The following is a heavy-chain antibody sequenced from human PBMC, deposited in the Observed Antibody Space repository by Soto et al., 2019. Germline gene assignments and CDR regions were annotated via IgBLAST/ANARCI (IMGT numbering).Heavy chain of an antibody. J-gene: IGHJ4*02. CDR2: ISAHNGNT. CDR3: ARGRYGDY. D-gene: IGHD1-1*01. CDR1: GYAFTTYG. V-gene: IGHV1-18*01. Sequence: QVHLVQSGAEVKKPGASVKVSCKGSGYAFTTYGITWVRQAPGQGLEWMGWISAHNGNTNYAQKLQGRVTVTRDTSTSTAYMELRSLRSDDTAVYYCARGRYGDYWGQGSLVTVSS.